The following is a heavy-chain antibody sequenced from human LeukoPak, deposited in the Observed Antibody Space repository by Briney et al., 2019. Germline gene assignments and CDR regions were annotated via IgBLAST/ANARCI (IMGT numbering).Heavy chain of an antibody. CDR2: IYTSGST. CDR3: ARECYSNYGYYMDV. CDR1: GGSISIGSYY. D-gene: IGHD4-11*01. J-gene: IGHJ6*03. Sequence: PSETLSLTCTVSGGSISIGSYYWSWIRQPAGKGLEGIGRIYTSGSTNDNPSLKSRVTISVDTSKNQFSLKLSSVTAADTAVYYCARECYSNYGYYMDVWGKGTTVTVSS. V-gene: IGHV4-61*02.